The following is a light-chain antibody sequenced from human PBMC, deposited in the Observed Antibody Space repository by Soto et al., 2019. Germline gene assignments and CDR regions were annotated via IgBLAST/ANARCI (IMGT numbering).Light chain of an antibody. V-gene: IGKV3-20*01. CDR2: GAS. CDR3: QQYVSSPMT. Sequence: EILLTQSPGTLSLSRGQTATLSCRASQSVSSGYLAWYQQKPGQAPRLLIYGASSRATGIADRFSGSGSGTDFTLTITRLEPEDFAVYYCQQYVSSPMTFGQGTKVDIK. CDR1: QSVSSGY. J-gene: IGKJ1*01.